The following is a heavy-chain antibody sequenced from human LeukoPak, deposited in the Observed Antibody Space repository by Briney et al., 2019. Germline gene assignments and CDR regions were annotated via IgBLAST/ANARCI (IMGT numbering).Heavy chain of an antibody. Sequence: GGSLRLSCAASEFTFNNYAMSWFRQAPGKGLEWVSVISAGGGSTHYADSVKGRFTISRDNSKNTLYLQMNSLRPEDTAIYYCARSNDFWSGPLRNYYYYMDVWGKGTTVTVSS. J-gene: IGHJ6*03. V-gene: IGHV3-23*01. CDR1: EFTFNNYA. CDR3: ARSNDFWSGPLRNYYYYMDV. D-gene: IGHD3-3*01. CDR2: ISAGGGST.